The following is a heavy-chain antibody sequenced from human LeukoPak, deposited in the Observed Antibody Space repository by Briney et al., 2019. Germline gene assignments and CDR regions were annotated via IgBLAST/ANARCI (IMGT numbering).Heavy chain of an antibody. J-gene: IGHJ4*02. CDR2: ISHSGTPT. V-gene: IGHV3-21*04. CDR3: ARGGFYSSGREPFDH. D-gene: IGHD6-19*01. Sequence: GGSLRLSCAASKFTFGAYSMNWVRQAPGKGLEWVSSISHSGTPTYYADSVRGRFTISRDNAKNSLYLQMNSLRADDTAVYYCARGGFYSSGREPFDHWGQGTLVTVSS. CDR1: KFTFGAYS.